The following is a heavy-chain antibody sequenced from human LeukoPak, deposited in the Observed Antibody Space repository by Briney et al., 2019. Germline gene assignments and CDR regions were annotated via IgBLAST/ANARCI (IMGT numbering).Heavy chain of an antibody. CDR1: GFTFDDYA. CDR3: AKDISGDYVGGYGMDV. D-gene: IGHD4-17*01. V-gene: IGHV3-9*01. J-gene: IGHJ6*02. Sequence: GGSLRLSCAASGFTFDDYAMHWVRQAPGKGLERVSGISWNSGSIGYADSVKGRFTISRDNAKNSLYLQMNSLRAEDTALYYCAKDISGDYVGGYGMDVWGQGTTVTVSS. CDR2: ISWNSGSI.